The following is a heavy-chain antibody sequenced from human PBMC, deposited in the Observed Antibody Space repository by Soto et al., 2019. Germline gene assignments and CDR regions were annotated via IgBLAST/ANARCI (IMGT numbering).Heavy chain of an antibody. J-gene: IGHJ6*02. CDR2: IDWDDDK. D-gene: IGHD6-13*01. Sequence: SGPTLVNPPQTLTLTCTFSGFSLSTSGMCVSWIRQPPGKALEWLALIDWDDDKYYSTSLKTRLTISKDTSKNQVVLTMTNMDPVDTATYYCARIVAAAELYGMDVWGQGTTVTVSS. V-gene: IGHV2-70*01. CDR1: GFSLSTSGMC. CDR3: ARIVAAAELYGMDV.